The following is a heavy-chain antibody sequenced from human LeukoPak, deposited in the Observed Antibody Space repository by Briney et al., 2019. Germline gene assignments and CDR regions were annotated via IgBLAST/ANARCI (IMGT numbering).Heavy chain of an antibody. CDR3: ARVIFSSSWYEYYYYYMDV. CDR2: ISSSGSTI. D-gene: IGHD6-13*01. Sequence: GGSLRLSCAASGFTFSDYYMSWIRQAPGKGLEWVSYISSSGSTIYYADSVKGRFTISRDNAKNSLYLQMNSLRAEDTAVYYCARVIFSSSWYEYYYYYMDVWGKGTTVTVSS. J-gene: IGHJ6*03. V-gene: IGHV3-11*04. CDR1: GFTFSDYY.